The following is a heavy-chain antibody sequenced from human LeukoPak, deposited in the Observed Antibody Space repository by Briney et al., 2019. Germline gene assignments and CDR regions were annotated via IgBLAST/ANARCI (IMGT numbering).Heavy chain of an antibody. V-gene: IGHV1-69*05. D-gene: IGHD3-3*01. CDR2: IIPIFGTT. J-gene: IGHJ6*03. CDR3: ARGGKGRFLTHHYYMDV. CDR1: GGTFSSYA. Sequence: SVKLSCKASGGTFSSYAISWVRQAPGQGLEWMGRIIPIFGTTNYAQKFQGRVTITTDESTRTAYMELSSLRSEDTAVYYCARGGKGRFLTHHYYMDVWGKGTTVTVSS.